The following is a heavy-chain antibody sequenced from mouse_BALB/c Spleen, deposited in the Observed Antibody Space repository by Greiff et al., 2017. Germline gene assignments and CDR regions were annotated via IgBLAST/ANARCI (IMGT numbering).Heavy chain of an antibody. V-gene: IGHV7-3*02. J-gene: IGHJ4*01. D-gene: IGHD1-1*01. CDR2: IRNKANGYTT. CDR1: GFTFTDYY. CDR3: ARRYYGSSYDYYAMDY. Sequence: EVQGVESGGGLVQPGGSLRLSCATSGFTFTDYYMSWVRQPPGKALEWLGFIRNKANGYTTEYSASVKGRFTISRDNSQSILYLQMNTLRAEDSATYYCARRYYGSSYDYYAMDYWGQGTSVTVSS.